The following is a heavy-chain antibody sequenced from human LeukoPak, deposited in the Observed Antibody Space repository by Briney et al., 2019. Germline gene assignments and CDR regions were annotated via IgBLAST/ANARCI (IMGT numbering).Heavy chain of an antibody. V-gene: IGHV3-7*01. Sequence: GGSLRLSCAASGFTFSNYGLSWVRQAPGKGLEWVANIKQDGSEKYYVDSVKGRFTISRDNANNLLYLQMNSLRAEDTAVYYCARESFAARWDWGQGTLVTVSS. D-gene: IGHD6-6*01. J-gene: IGHJ4*02. CDR3: ARESFAARWD. CDR1: GFTFSNYG. CDR2: IKQDGSEK.